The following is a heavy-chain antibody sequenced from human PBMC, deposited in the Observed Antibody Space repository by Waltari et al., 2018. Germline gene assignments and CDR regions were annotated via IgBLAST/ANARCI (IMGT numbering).Heavy chain of an antibody. CDR3: ARVGATVDYYYGMDV. J-gene: IGHJ6*02. CDR1: GFTVSSHY. CDR2: IYSGGST. V-gene: IGHV3-53*01. D-gene: IGHD1-26*01. Sequence: EVQLVESGGGLIQPGGSLRLSCAASGFTVSSHYMSWVRQAPGKGLEWVSVIYSGGSTYYADSVKGRFTISRDNSKNTLYLQMNSLRAEDTAVYYCARVGATVDYYYGMDVWGQGTTVTVSS.